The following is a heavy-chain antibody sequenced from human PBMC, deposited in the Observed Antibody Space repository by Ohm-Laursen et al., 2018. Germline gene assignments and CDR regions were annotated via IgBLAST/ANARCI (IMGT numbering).Heavy chain of an antibody. CDR3: ARHEVDYGDYWYFDY. Sequence: SETLSLTCAVYGGSFSGYYWSWIRQPPGKGLEWIGEINHSGSTNYNPSLKSRVTISVDTSKNQFSLKLSSVTAADTAVYYCARHEVDYGDYWYFDYWGQGTLVTVSS. J-gene: IGHJ4*02. CDR2: INHSGST. CDR1: GGSFSGYY. D-gene: IGHD4-17*01. V-gene: IGHV4-34*01.